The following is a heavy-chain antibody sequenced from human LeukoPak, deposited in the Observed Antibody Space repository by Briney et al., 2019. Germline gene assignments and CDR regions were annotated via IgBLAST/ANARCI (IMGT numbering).Heavy chain of an antibody. CDR3: ARYISYYGSGSFNWFDP. Sequence: SETLSLTCTVSGGSISSSSYYWGWIRQPPGKGLEWIGSIYHSGSTYYNPSLKSRVTISVDTSKNQFSLKLSSVTAADTAVYYCARYISYYGSGSFNWFDPWGQGTLVTVSS. CDR1: GGSISSSSYY. D-gene: IGHD3-10*01. CDR2: IYHSGST. J-gene: IGHJ5*02. V-gene: IGHV4-39*01.